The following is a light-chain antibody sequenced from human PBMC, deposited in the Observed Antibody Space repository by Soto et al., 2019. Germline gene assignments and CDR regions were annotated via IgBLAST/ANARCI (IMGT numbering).Light chain of an antibody. CDR2: DVS. CDR1: QTVERW. J-gene: IGKJ3*01. CDR3: PHYKDYVYA. Sequence: GNRGILTCRASQTVERWMAWYQQKPGKAPKLLISDVSTLERGVPSRFSGSGSATEFTLTISGLQPDDFATYYCPHYKDYVYAFGHGTNVDIK. V-gene: IGKV1-5*01.